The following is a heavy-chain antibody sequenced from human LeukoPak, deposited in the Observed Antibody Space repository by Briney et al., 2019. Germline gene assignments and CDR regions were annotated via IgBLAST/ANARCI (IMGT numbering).Heavy chain of an antibody. D-gene: IGHD3-22*01. J-gene: IGHJ3*02. CDR3: ARDRVYDDTNGYYFEI. V-gene: IGHV4-59*01. Sequence: SETLSLTCTVSGGSINSYYWSWIRQPPGKGLEWMGYIFDSGSTNYNPSLKRRVTISGDTSKNQLSLKLSSVTAADTAVYFCARDRVYDDTNGYYFEIWGQGIMVTVSS. CDR1: GGSINSYY. CDR2: IFDSGST.